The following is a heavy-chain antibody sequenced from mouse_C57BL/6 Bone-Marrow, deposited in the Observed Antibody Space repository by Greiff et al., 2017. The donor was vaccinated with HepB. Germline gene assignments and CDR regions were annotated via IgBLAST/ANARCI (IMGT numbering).Heavy chain of an antibody. D-gene: IGHD1-1*01. CDR3: ARRPFYYGSSYRYFDV. V-gene: IGHV1-20*01. Sequence: VQLQQSGPELVKPGDSVKISCKASGYSFTGYFMNWVMQSNGKSLEWIGRINPYNGDTFYNQKFKGQATLTVDKSSSTAHMELRSLTSEDSAVYYCARRPFYYGSSYRYFDVWGTGTTVTVSS. CDR1: GYSFTGYF. J-gene: IGHJ1*03. CDR2: INPYNGDT.